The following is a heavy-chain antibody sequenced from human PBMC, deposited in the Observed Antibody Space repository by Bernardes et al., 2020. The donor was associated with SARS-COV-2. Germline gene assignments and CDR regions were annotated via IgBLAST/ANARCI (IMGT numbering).Heavy chain of an antibody. CDR2: FDPEDGET. V-gene: IGHV1-24*01. CDR1: GYTLTELS. CDR3: ATAPLYCTNGVCSFDYYFDY. Sequence: ASVKVSCKVSGYTLTELSMHWVRQAPGKGLEWMGGFDPEDGETIYAQKFQGRVTMTEDTSTDTAYMELSSLRSEDTAVYYCATAPLYCTNGVCSFDYYFDYWGQGTLVTVSS. D-gene: IGHD2-8*01. J-gene: IGHJ4*02.